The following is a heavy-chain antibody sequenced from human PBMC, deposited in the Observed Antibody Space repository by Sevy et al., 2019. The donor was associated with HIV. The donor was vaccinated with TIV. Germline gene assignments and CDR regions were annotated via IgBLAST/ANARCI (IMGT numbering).Heavy chain of an antibody. D-gene: IGHD6-19*01. CDR2: ISTYNSIT. CDR1: GYTFTTYG. V-gene: IGHV1-18*01. CDR3: ARSTPVAGRSNWFDP. J-gene: IGHJ5*02. Sequence: ASVKVSGKASGYTFTTYGITWVRQAPGQGLEWMGWISTYNSITNYAQKFQGRVTMTTDTSTSTAYMELRSLRSDDTLVYYCARSTPVAGRSNWFDPWGQGTLVTVS.